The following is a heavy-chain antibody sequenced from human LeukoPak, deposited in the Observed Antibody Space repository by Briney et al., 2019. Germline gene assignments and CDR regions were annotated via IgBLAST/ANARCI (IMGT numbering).Heavy chain of an antibody. CDR3: AKGSDEHCGYGEVPYDWLDP. J-gene: IGHJ5*02. D-gene: IGHD5-12*01. CDR1: GFTFSSYA. V-gene: IGHV3-23*01. CDR2: ISGSGGST. Sequence: GGSLRLSCAASGFTFSSYAMSWVRQAPGKGLEWVSAISGSGGSTYYADSVKGRFTISRDNSKNTLYLQMNSLRAEDTAVYYCAKGSDEHCGYGEVPYDWLDPWGQGTLVTVSS.